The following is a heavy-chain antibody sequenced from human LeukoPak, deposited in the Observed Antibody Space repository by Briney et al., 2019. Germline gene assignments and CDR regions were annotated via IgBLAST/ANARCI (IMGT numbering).Heavy chain of an antibody. D-gene: IGHD4-17*01. CDR2: INHSGST. V-gene: IGHV4-34*01. CDR3: ARVGYGDYRVDY. CDR1: GGSFSGYY. J-gene: IGHJ4*02. Sequence: SETLSLTCAVYGGSFSGYYWSWIRQPPGKGLEWIGEINHSGSTNYNPSLKSRVTISADTSKNQFSLKLSSVTAADTAVYYCARVGYGDYRVDYWGQGTLVTVSS.